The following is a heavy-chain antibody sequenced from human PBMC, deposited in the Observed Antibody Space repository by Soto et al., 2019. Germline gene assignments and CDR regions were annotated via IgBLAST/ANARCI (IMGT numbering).Heavy chain of an antibody. Sequence: QVQLVESGGGVVQPGRSLRLSCAASGFTFSSYGMHWVRQAPGKGLEWVAVIWYDGSNKYYADSVKGRFTISRDNSXXTXYXXMNSLRAEDTAVYYCARDQRASTTGTRYYYYGMDVWGQGTTVTVSS. D-gene: IGHD1-1*01. J-gene: IGHJ6*02. V-gene: IGHV3-33*01. CDR3: ARDQRASTTGTRYYYYGMDV. CDR1: GFTFSSYG. CDR2: IWYDGSNK.